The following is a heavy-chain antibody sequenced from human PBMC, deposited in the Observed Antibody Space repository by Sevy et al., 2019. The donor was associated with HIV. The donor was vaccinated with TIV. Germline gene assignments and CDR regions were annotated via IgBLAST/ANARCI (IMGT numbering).Heavy chain of an antibody. V-gene: IGHV5-51*01. D-gene: IGHD3-3*01. Sequence: GESLKISCKGSGYDFERFWIGWVRQMPGKGLEWIGIIYPGDSDIKYGPSFKGQVTFSVDKSSSTAYLQWDILKASDTAMYFCARWEGVGATRHRFVYWGQGTLVTVSS. CDR2: IYPGDSDI. J-gene: IGHJ4*02. CDR3: ARWEGVGATRHRFVY. CDR1: GYDFERFW.